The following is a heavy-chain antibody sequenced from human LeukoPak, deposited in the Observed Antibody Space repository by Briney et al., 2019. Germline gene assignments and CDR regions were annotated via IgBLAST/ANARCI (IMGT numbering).Heavy chain of an antibody. J-gene: IGHJ4*02. V-gene: IGHV3-21*04. CDR1: GFTFSSYS. CDR3: AKDDGKVVVISTSLY. CDR2: ISSSSSYI. D-gene: IGHD3-22*01. Sequence: GGSLRLSCAASGFTFSSYSMNWVRQAPGKGLEWVSSISSSSSYIYYADSVKGRFTISRDNAKNSLYLQMNSLRAEDTAVYYCAKDDGKVVVISTSLYWGQGTLVTVSS.